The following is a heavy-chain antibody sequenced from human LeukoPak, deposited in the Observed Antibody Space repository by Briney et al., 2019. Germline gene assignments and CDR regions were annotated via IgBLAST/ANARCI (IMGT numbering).Heavy chain of an antibody. CDR1: GYTFTSYY. CDR2: INPSGGST. CDR3: ARDYCSSTSCLFDY. D-gene: IGHD2-2*01. Sequence: GASVKVSCKASGYTFTSYYMHWVRQAPGQGLEWMGIINPSGGSTSYAQKFQGRVTMTRDTSISTAYMELSRLRSDDMAVYYCARDYCSSTSCLFDYWGQGTLVTVSS. V-gene: IGHV1-46*01. J-gene: IGHJ4*02.